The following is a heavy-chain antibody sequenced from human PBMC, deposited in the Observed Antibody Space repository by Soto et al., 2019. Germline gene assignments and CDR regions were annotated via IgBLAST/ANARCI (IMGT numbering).Heavy chain of an antibody. V-gene: IGHV5-51*01. CDR3: ARFYSSGFYYFDY. J-gene: IGHJ4*02. CDR1: GYTFTSDW. Sequence: LKISCKGSGYTFTSDWIAWVRQMSGKGLEWMGSIYPGDSDTRYSPSFQGQVTISADKSINTAYLQWSSLKASDTAIYFCARFYSSGFYYFDYWGQGTLVTVSS. CDR2: IYPGDSDT. D-gene: IGHD6-19*01.